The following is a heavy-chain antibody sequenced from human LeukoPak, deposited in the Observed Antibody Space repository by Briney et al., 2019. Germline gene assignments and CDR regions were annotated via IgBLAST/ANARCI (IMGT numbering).Heavy chain of an antibody. Sequence: SGPTLVKPTQTLTLTCTFSGFSLSTSGVGVGWIRQPPGKALEWLALIYWDDDKRYSPSLKSRLTITKDTSKNQVVLTMTNMDPVDTATYYCAHTDSYGYKVNFDYWGQGTLVTVSS. J-gene: IGHJ4*02. CDR2: IYWDDDK. CDR1: GFSLSTSGVG. V-gene: IGHV2-5*02. D-gene: IGHD5-18*01. CDR3: AHTDSYGYKVNFDY.